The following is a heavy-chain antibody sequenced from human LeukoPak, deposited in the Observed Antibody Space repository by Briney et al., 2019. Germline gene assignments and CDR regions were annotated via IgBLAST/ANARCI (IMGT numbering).Heavy chain of an antibody. CDR1: GFTFSSYG. Sequence: GGSLRLSCAASGFTFSSYGMHWVRQAPGKGLEWVAVIWYDGSNKYYADSVKGRFTISRDNSKNTLYLQMNSLRAEDTAVYYCARGIGYCTNGVCYSYGMDVWGQGTMVTVSS. D-gene: IGHD2-8*01. CDR2: IWYDGSNK. J-gene: IGHJ6*02. V-gene: IGHV3-33*01. CDR3: ARGIGYCTNGVCYSYGMDV.